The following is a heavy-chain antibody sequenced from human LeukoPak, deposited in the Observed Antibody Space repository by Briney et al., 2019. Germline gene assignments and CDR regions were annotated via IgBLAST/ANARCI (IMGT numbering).Heavy chain of an antibody. CDR2: IYTGGST. CDR1: GFTVNSNY. D-gene: IGHD3-3*01. CDR3: ARDRAWNYFDY. V-gene: IGHV3-53*05. Sequence: GSLRLSCAASGFTVNSNYMNWVRQAPGKGLEWVSVIYTGGSTYYADSVKGRFTISRDNSKNTLYLQMSSPRAEDTAVYYCARDRAWNYFDYWGQGTLVTVSS. J-gene: IGHJ4*02.